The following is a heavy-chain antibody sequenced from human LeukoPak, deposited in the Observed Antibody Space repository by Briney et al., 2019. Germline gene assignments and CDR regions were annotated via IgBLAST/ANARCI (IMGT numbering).Heavy chain of an antibody. J-gene: IGHJ6*02. CDR1: GFTFSNYA. Sequence: PGGSLRLSCAASGFTFSNYAMHWVRQAPGKGLEWVAVISFDGSNKYYADSVKGRFTLSRDNSKNTLYLQMNSLRAEDTAVYYCARPGPGYVRYGMDVWGQGTTVIVTS. D-gene: IGHD3-10*02. V-gene: IGHV3-30-3*01. CDR2: ISFDGSNK. CDR3: ARPGPGYVRYGMDV.